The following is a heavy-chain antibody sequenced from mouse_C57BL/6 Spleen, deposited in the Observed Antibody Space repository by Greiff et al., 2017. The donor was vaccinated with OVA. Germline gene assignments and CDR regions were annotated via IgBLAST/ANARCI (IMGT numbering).Heavy chain of an antibody. CDR3: AWDGRWFLAWFAY. Sequence: EVKLMESGGGLVKPGGSLKLSCAASGFTFSDYGMHWVRQAPEKGLEWVAYISSGSSTIYYADTVKGRFTISRDNAKNTLFLQMTSLRSEDTAMYYCAWDGRWFLAWFAYWGQGTLVTVSA. J-gene: IGHJ3*01. V-gene: IGHV5-17*01. D-gene: IGHD2-3*01. CDR2: ISSGSSTI. CDR1: GFTFSDYG.